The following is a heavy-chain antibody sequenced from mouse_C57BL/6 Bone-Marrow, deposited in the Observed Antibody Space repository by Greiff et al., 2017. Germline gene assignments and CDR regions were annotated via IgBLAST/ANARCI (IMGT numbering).Heavy chain of an antibody. CDR1: GYTFTSYG. Sequence: LVESGAELARPGASVKLSCKASGYTFTSYGISWVKQRTGQGLEWIGEIYPRSGNTYYNEKFKGKATLTADKSSSTAYMELRSLTSEDSAVXFCARNREGYITTVVADYWGQGTTLSVSS. J-gene: IGHJ2*01. D-gene: IGHD1-1*01. CDR3: ARNREGYITTVVADY. CDR2: IYPRSGNT. V-gene: IGHV1-81*01.